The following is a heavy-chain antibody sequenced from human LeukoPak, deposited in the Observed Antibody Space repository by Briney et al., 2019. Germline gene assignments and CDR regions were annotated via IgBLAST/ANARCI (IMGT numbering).Heavy chain of an antibody. J-gene: IGHJ4*02. D-gene: IGHD3-22*01. CDR1: GDSVSSGSYY. CDR3: ARMTSSGYFEDY. V-gene: IGHV4-61*01. Sequence: SETLSLTCTVSGDSVSSGSYYWSWIRQPPGKGLESMGYIYSSGSTNYNPSLKSRVTISVDTSKNQFSLKLSSVTAADTAVYYCARMTSSGYFEDYWGQGTLVTVSS. CDR2: IYSSGST.